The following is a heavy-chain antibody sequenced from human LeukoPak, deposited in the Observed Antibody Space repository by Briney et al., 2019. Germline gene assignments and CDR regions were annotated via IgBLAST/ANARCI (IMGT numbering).Heavy chain of an antibody. CDR2: INHSGST. J-gene: IGHJ3*02. D-gene: IGHD6-6*01. CDR1: GGSFSGYY. V-gene: IGHV4-34*01. CDR3: ARENDSSAFDI. Sequence: PSETLTLTCAVYGGSFSGYYWSWIRQLPGKGLEWIGEINHSGSTNYNPSLKSRVTISVDTSKNQFSLKLSSVTAADTAVYYCARENDSSAFDIWGQGTMVTVSS.